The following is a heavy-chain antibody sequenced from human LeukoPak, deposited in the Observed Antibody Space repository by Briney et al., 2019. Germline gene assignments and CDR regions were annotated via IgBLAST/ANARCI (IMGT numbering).Heavy chain of an antibody. D-gene: IGHD2-8*02. CDR2: ISITGTII. J-gene: IGHJ4*02. Sequence: GGSLRLSCAASGFTFSTYEMNWVRQAPGKGLEWVSNISITGTIINYADSVKGRFTVSRDNAKNSLYLQMNSLRAEDTAVYYCARVGVSYYSDSWGQGTLVTVSS. CDR3: ARVGVSYYSDS. CDR1: GFTFSTYE. V-gene: IGHV3-48*03.